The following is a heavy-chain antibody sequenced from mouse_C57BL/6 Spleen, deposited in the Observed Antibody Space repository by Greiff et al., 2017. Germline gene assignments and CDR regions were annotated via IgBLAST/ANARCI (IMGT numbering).Heavy chain of an antibody. CDR3: ARGLTGTQGTAY. Sequence: QVQLQQPGAELVRPGSSVKLSCEASDYTFPSYWMHWVKQRPIQGLEWIGNIDPSDSETHYNQKFKDKATLTVDKSSSTAYMQLSSLTSEDSAVYYCARGLTGTQGTAYWGQGTLVTVSA. J-gene: IGHJ3*01. D-gene: IGHD4-1*01. V-gene: IGHV1-52*01. CDR2: IDPSDSET. CDR1: DYTFPSYW.